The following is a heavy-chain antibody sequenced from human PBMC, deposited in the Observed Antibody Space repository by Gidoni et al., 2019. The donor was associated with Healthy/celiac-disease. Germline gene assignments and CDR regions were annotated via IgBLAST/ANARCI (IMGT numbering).Heavy chain of an antibody. J-gene: IGHJ6*02. CDR1: GYTFTSYY. D-gene: IGHD6-19*01. Sequence: QVQLVQSGAEVKKPGASVKVSCKASGYTFTSYYMHWVRQAPGQGLEWMGIINPSGGSTSYAQKFQGRVTMTRDTSTSTVYMELSSLRSEDTAVYYWARGGSSGVQREGGMDVWGQGTTVTVSS. V-gene: IGHV1-46*03. CDR3: ARGGSSGVQREGGMDV. CDR2: INPSGGST.